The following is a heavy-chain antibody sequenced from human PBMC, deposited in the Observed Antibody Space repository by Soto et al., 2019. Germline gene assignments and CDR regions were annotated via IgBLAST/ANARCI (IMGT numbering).Heavy chain of an antibody. V-gene: IGHV3-53*01. CDR3: AKDIYPRFDY. CDR2: IQSGGPT. J-gene: IGHJ4*02. CDR1: GFTVSSKY. Sequence: GGSLRLSCAASGFTVSSKYMSWVRQAPGKGLEWVSLIQSGGPTYYADSVKGRFTISRDNSKNTLYLQMNSLRAEDTAVYYCAKDIYPRFDYWGQGTLVTVSS. D-gene: IGHD3-16*02.